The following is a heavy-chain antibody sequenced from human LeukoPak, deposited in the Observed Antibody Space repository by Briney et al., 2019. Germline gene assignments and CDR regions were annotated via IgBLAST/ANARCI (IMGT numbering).Heavy chain of an antibody. V-gene: IGHV3-21*01. D-gene: IGHD4-23*01. CDR1: GFTFSSYS. Sequence: PGGSLRLSCAASGFTFSSYSLNWVRQAPGKGLEWVSSISSSSSYIYYADSVKGRFTISRDNAKNSLYLQMNSLRAEDTAVYYSARAATTVVTLYYFDYWGQGTLVTVSS. CDR3: ARAATTVVTLYYFDY. CDR2: ISSSSSYI. J-gene: IGHJ4*02.